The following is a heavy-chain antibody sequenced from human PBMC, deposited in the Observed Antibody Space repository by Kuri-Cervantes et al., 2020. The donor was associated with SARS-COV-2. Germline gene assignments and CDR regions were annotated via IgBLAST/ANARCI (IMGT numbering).Heavy chain of an antibody. J-gene: IGHJ4*02. D-gene: IGHD2-15*01. CDR3: AKLFGVVVAGTLDY. CDR1: GFTFNNYW. CDR2: LSTDGSRA. Sequence: GESLKISCAASGFTFNNYWMHWVRQAPGKGLVWVSRLSTDGSRADYADSVKGRFTISRDNSKNTLYLQMNSLRAEDTAIYYCAKLFGVVVAGTLDYWGQGALVPVSS. V-gene: IGHV3-74*01.